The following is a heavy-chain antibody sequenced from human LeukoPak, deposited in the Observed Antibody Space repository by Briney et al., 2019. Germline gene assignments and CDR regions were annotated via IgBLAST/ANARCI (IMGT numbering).Heavy chain of an antibody. CDR2: MNSDGTVT. Sequence: GGSLRLSCAASGFTLSGYWMHWVRKAPGEGQGWVSRMNSDGTVTTYADSVRGRFTISRDNAKNTLYLQMSSLRAEDTAVYYCARYVVASACFDSWGQGTPVTVSS. J-gene: IGHJ4*02. CDR1: GFTLSGYW. CDR3: ARYVVASACFDS. V-gene: IGHV3-74*01. D-gene: IGHD2-21*01.